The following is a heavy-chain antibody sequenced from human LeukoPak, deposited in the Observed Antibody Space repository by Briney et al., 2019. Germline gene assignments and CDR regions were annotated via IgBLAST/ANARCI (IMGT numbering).Heavy chain of an antibody. D-gene: IGHD5-18*01. J-gene: IGHJ4*02. CDR3: ARVGGTAMALTYFDY. CDR2: ISYDGSKK. V-gene: IGHV3-30*04. Sequence: GGSLRLSCAASGFTFSSYAMHWVRQAPGKGLEWVAVISYDGSKKYYADSVKGRFTISRDNSKNTLYLQMNSLRAEDTAVYYCARVGGTAMALTYFDYWGQGTLVTVSS. CDR1: GFTFSSYA.